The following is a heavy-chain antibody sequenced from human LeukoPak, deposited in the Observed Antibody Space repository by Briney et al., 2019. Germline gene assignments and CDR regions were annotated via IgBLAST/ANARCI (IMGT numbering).Heavy chain of an antibody. CDR3: ARDEGEWESRNY. J-gene: IGHJ4*02. V-gene: IGHV1-18*01. D-gene: IGHD1-26*01. Sequence: ASVKVSCQTSGYTVSNHGIMWVRQAPGQGLEWMGWISAYTGKTKYVEKYEGRVTFTTDSSTNTAYMEMRRLTIDDTAVYYCARDEGEWESRNYWGQGTQVIVSS. CDR2: ISAYTGKT. CDR1: GYTVSNHG.